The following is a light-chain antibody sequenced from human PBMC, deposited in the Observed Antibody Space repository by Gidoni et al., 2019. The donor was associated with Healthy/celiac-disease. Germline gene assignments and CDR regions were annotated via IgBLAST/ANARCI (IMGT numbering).Light chain of an antibody. J-gene: IGKJ1*01. V-gene: IGKV3-15*01. CDR2: GAS. CDR1: QSVSSN. CDR3: QQYNNGWT. Sequence: EIVMTQSPATLSVSPGERATLSCRASQSVSSNLAWYQQKPGQAPRLLIYGASTRATGIPARVSGSGSGTEFTLTISSLQSEDFAVYYCQQYNNGWTFXXXTKVEIK.